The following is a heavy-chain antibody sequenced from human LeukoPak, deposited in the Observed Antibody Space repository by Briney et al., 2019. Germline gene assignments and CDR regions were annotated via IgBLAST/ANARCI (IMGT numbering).Heavy chain of an antibody. V-gene: IGHV3-48*03. CDR1: GFTFSSYE. CDR2: ISSSGSTI. Sequence: PGGSLRLSCAASGFTFSSYEMNWVRQAPGKWLECVSYISSSGSTIYYADSVKGRFTICRDNAKNSLYLQMNSPRAEDTAVYYCARVGGAVAGTGMGYWGQETLVTVSS. D-gene: IGHD6-19*01. CDR3: ARVGGAVAGTGMGY. J-gene: IGHJ4*02.